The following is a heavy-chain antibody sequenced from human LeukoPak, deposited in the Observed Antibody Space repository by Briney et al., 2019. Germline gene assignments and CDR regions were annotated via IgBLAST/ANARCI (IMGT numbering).Heavy chain of an antibody. J-gene: IGHJ5*02. CDR2: VSPNRGYT. V-gene: IGHV1-8*01. Sequence: ASVKVSCKASGYTFTTYDINWVRQAPGQGLEWMGWVSPNRGYTGYAQTFQGRVTLTRNTSISTAYMELSSLKSDDTAVYYCARGLGVGATNCFDPWGQGTLVTVSS. CDR3: ARGLGVGATNCFDP. D-gene: IGHD1-26*01. CDR1: GYTFTTYD.